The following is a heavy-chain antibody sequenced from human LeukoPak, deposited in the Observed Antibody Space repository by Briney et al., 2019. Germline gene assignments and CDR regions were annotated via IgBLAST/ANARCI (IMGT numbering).Heavy chain of an antibody. CDR3: ARGQVDCSSTSCYPYMDV. J-gene: IGHJ6*03. Sequence: SETLSLTCTVSGGSISSYYWSWIRQPAGKGLEWIGRIYTSGSTNYNPSLKSRVTMSVDTSKNQFSLKLSSVTAADTAVYYCARGQVDCSSTSCYPYMDVWGKGTTVTVSS. D-gene: IGHD2-2*01. CDR1: GGSISSYY. V-gene: IGHV4-4*07. CDR2: IYTSGST.